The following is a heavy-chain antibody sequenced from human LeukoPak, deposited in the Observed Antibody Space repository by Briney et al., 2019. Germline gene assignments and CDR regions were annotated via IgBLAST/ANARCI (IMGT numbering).Heavy chain of an antibody. CDR3: ARDNQLLDDAFDI. Sequence: ASVKVSCKASGYTFTVYYMHWVRQAPGQGLEWMGWINPNSGGTNYAQKFQGRVTMTRDTSISTAYMELSRLRSDDTAVYYCARDNQLLDDAFDIWGQGTMVTVSS. CDR1: GYTFTVYY. CDR2: INPNSGGT. V-gene: IGHV1-2*02. J-gene: IGHJ3*02. D-gene: IGHD2-2*01.